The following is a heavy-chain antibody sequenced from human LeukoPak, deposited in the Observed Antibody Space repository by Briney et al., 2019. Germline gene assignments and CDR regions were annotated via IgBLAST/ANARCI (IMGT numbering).Heavy chain of an antibody. D-gene: IGHD2-15*01. CDR3: VRRKGYSSSPLGS. CDR1: GGSIYSYC. Sequence: SETLSLTCTVSGGSIYSYCWTWIRQPPGKGLEWIGYIHSSGSIHYNPSVRSRVTMSLDTSKNQFSFNLTSVTAADTAVYYCVRRKGYSSSPLGSWGQGTLVTVSS. CDR2: IHSSGSI. J-gene: IGHJ5*02. V-gene: IGHV4-59*08.